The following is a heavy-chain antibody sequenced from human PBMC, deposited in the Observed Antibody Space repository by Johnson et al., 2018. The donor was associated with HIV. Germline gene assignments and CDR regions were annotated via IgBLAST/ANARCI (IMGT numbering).Heavy chain of an antibody. D-gene: IGHD3-10*01. CDR2: IRSKVNTYAT. V-gene: IGHV3-73*01. Sequence: VQLVESGGGLVQPGGSLKFSCAASGFTFSGSAMNWVRQASGKGLECVGRIRSKVNTYATAYAASVKGRFIISRDDSTNTLYLQMNSRRAEDTAVYYCAKDLFYGSGSWGAFDIWGQGTMVTVSS. CDR1: GFTFSGSA. J-gene: IGHJ3*02. CDR3: AKDLFYGSGSWGAFDI.